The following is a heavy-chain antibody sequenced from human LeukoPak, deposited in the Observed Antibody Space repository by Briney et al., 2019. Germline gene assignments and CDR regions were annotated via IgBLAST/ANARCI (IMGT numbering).Heavy chain of an antibody. Sequence: GGSLRLSCAASGLTLNNYGMHWVRQAPGKGLEWVAFLRDDGINKYNGDSVKGRFTISRDNSKNTLYLQMNSLRPEDTAVYYCAKDAPLGAVWGKRTTVTVSS. CDR1: GLTLNNYG. CDR3: AKDAPLGAV. J-gene: IGHJ6*03. D-gene: IGHD4/OR15-4a*01. V-gene: IGHV3-30*02. CDR2: LRDDGINK.